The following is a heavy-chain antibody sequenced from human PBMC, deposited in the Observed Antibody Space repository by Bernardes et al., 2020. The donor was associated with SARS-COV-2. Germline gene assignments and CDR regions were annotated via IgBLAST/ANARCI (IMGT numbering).Heavy chain of an antibody. D-gene: IGHD6-19*01. CDR3: ARDGTYSSGWYERWFDP. Sequence: GGSLRLSRAASGFTFSSYSMHWVRQAPGKGLEWVSSISSSSSYIYYADSVKGRFTISRDNAKNSLYLQMNSLRAEDTAVYYCARDGTYSSGWYERWFDPWGQGTLVTVSS. V-gene: IGHV3-21*01. J-gene: IGHJ5*02. CDR1: GFTFSSYS. CDR2: ISSSSSYI.